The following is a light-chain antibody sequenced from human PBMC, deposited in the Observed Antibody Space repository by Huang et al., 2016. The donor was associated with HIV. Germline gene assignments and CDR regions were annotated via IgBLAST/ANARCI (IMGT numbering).Light chain of an antibody. Sequence: EIVLTQSPATLSLSPGERATLSCRASQSVNTQLAWYQQKPCQSPRLLIYGASKRATGIPARFGGSGSGTDFTLTISSLEPEDVAVYYCQRRSGWPITFGQGTRLDIK. V-gene: IGKV3-11*01. CDR2: GAS. CDR1: QSVNTQ. J-gene: IGKJ5*01. CDR3: QRRSGWPIT.